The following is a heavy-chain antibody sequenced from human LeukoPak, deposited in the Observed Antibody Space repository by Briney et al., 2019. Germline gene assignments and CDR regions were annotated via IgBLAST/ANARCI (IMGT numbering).Heavy chain of an antibody. D-gene: IGHD2-21*02. Sequence: PSETLSLTCGIYGGSFRGYYWSWIRQAPGKGLEWIGEISHSGSTNYNPSLKSRVTISVDTSKNQFSLKLSSVTAADTAVYYCASLRGGDPKYYFDYWGQGTLVTVSS. CDR1: GGSFRGYY. J-gene: IGHJ4*02. CDR2: ISHSGST. CDR3: ASLRGGDPKYYFDY. V-gene: IGHV4-34*01.